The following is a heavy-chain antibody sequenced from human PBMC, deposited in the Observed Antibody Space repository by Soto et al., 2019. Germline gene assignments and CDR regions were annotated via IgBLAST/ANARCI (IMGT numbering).Heavy chain of an antibody. J-gene: IGHJ3*01. Sequence: GGSLRLSCRGSGFTFADYAVAWVRQAPGKGLEWVSSVSGSSSYIYYADSVKGRFTVSRDNANNLVFLQMNGLRPEDTAMYYCARDLRGHYGPWGQGTMVTVSS. D-gene: IGHD4-17*01. V-gene: IGHV3-21*06. CDR2: VSGSSSYI. CDR3: ARDLRGHYGP. CDR1: GFTFADYA.